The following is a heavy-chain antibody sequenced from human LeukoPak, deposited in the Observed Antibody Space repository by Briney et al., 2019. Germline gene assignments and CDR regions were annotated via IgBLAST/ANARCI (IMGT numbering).Heavy chain of an antibody. D-gene: IGHD2-2*01. CDR3: ASGVVPAATVDY. J-gene: IGHJ4*02. V-gene: IGHV3-21*01. CDR1: GFTFSSYS. Sequence: GGSLRLSCAASGFTFSSYSMNWVRQAPGKGLGWVSSISSSSSYIYYADSVKGRLTISKDNAKNSLYLQMNSLRAEDTAVYYCASGVVPAATVDYWGQGTLVTVSS. CDR2: ISSSSSYI.